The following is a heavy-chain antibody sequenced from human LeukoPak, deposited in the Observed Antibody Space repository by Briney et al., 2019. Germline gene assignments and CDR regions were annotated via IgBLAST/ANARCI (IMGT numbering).Heavy chain of an antibody. J-gene: IGHJ4*02. CDR1: GGSVNSGVYY. CDR3: ARGSWANGFDY. V-gene: IGHV4-61*08. Sequence: SETLSLTCTVSGGSVNSGVYYWSWIRQPPGKGLEWIGRIYTSGTTNYNPSLKSRVTMSVDTSKNQFSLKLSSVTAADTAVYYCARGSWANGFDYWGQGTLVTVSS. CDR2: IYTSGTT. D-gene: IGHD2-8*01.